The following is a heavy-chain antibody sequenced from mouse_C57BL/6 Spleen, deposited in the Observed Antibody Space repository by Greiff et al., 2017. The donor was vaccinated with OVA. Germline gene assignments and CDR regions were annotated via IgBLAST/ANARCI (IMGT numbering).Heavy chain of an antibody. Sequence: QVQLQQSGAELAKPGASVKLSCKASGYTFTSYWMHWVKQRPGQGLEWIGYINPSSGYTKSNQKFKDKGTLTADKSSSTAYMQLISLTYEDSAVYYCARSYDYDGAMDYWGQGTSVTVSS. J-gene: IGHJ4*01. V-gene: IGHV1-7*01. D-gene: IGHD2-4*01. CDR1: GYTFTSYW. CDR2: INPSSGYT. CDR3: ARSYDYDGAMDY.